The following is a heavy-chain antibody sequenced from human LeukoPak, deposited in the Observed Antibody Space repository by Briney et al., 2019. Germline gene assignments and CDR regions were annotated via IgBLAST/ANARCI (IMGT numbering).Heavy chain of an antibody. V-gene: IGHV4-4*07. J-gene: IGHJ3*02. D-gene: IGHD3-22*01. CDR2: IYTSGST. CDR3: AGEITMIVVAKYAFDI. Sequence: SETLSLTCTVSGGSISSYYWSWIRQPAGKGLEWIGRIYTSGSTNYNPSLKSRVTMSVDTSKNQFSLKLSSVTAADTAVYYCAGEITMIVVAKYAFDIWGRGTMVTVSS. CDR1: GGSISSYY.